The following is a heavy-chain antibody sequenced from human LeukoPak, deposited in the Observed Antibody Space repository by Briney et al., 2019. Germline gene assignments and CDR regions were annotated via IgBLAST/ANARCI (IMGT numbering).Heavy chain of an antibody. V-gene: IGHV4-4*07. J-gene: IGHJ3*02. CDR1: GGSISSYY. CDR2: IYTSGST. D-gene: IGHD1-26*01. Sequence: SETLSLTCTVSGGSISSYYWSWIRQPAGKGLEWIGRIYTSGSTYYNPSLKSRVTISVDTSKNQFSLKLSSVTAADTAVYYCARLWGRGSYYLVSAFDIWGQGAMVTVSS. CDR3: ARLWGRGSYYLVSAFDI.